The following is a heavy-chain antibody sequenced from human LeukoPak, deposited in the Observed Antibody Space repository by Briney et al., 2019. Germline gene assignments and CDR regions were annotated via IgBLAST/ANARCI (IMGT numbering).Heavy chain of an antibody. D-gene: IGHD5-18*01. Sequence: SETLSLTCTVSGYSISSGYYWGWIRQPPGQGLEWIGSIYHSGSTYYNPSLKSRVTISVDTSKNQFSLKLSSVTAADTAVYYCARTVDTAMVRSILNYWGQGTLVTVSS. V-gene: IGHV4-38-2*02. J-gene: IGHJ4*02. CDR1: GYSISSGYY. CDR3: ARTVDTAMVRSILNY. CDR2: IYHSGST.